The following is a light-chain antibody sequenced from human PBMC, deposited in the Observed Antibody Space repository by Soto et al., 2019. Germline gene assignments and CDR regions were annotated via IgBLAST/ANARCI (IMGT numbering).Light chain of an antibody. CDR3: SSYTSSSTLA. Sequence: QSALTQPASVSGSPGQSITISCTGTSSDVGGYNYVSWYQQHPGKAPKLMIYEVSNRPSGVSNRFSGSKSGNTASLTIFGLQAEDEADYYCSSYTSSSTLAFGGGTQLTVL. CDR2: EVS. V-gene: IGLV2-14*01. CDR1: SSDVGGYNY. J-gene: IGLJ3*02.